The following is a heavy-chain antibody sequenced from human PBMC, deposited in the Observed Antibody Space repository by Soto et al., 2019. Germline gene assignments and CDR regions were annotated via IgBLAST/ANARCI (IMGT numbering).Heavy chain of an antibody. CDR2: IKSKVDGGTT. V-gene: IGHV3-15*01. J-gene: IGHJ3*01. CDR1: GLTFRNVW. D-gene: IGHD3-10*01. CDR3: TTDRPFTGGGVITT. Sequence: EVQLVESGGGLVKPGGSLRLSCAASGLTFRNVWMTWVRQAPGEGLEWVGRIKSKVDGGTTDYAASVNGRYTISRDDSKSTLYLQMNSLKTEDTAVYYCTTDRPFTGGGVITTWGQGTMVTVSS.